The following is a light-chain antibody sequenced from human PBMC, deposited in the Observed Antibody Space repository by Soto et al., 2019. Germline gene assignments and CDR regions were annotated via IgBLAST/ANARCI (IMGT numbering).Light chain of an antibody. Sequence: EIVMTQSPDTLSAPPGERHNHPCRARQRINSNLAWYQHKPGQAPRLLIYGASTRASGIPTWFSGSGSGTESLLTISSLQSEDFAVYYCQQYSTSRTFAQGTKVHIK. CDR3: QQYSTSRT. CDR2: GAS. V-gene: IGKV3-15*01. CDR1: QRINSN. J-gene: IGKJ1*01.